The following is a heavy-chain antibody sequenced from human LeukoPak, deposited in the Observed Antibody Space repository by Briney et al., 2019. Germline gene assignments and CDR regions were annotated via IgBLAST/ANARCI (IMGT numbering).Heavy chain of an antibody. CDR3: ARGAYCSGAGCSFFDY. D-gene: IGHD2-21*01. CDR2: IYSSGST. V-gene: IGHV4-39*07. J-gene: IGHJ4*02. CDR1: GGSISSSSYY. Sequence: SETLSLTCTVSGGSISSSSYYWGWIRQPPGKGLEWIGRIYSSGSTNYNPSLKSRVTMSVDTSKNQLSLTLSSVTAADTAVYYCARGAYCSGAGCSFFDYWGQGTLVTVSS.